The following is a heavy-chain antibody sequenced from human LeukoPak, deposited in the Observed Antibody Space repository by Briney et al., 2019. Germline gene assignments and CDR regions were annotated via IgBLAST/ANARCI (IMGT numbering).Heavy chain of an antibody. Sequence: GASVKVSCKASGYTFTGYYMHWVRQAPGQGLEWMGRINPNSGGTNYAQKFQGRVTMTRDTSISTAYMELSRLRSDDTAVYYCARLGDSSGYPNFDYWGQGTLVTVSS. J-gene: IGHJ4*02. CDR3: ARLGDSSGYPNFDY. D-gene: IGHD3-22*01. CDR1: GYTFTGYY. CDR2: INPNSGGT. V-gene: IGHV1-2*06.